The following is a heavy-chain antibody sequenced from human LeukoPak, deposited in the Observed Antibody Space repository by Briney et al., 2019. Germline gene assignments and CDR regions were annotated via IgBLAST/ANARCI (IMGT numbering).Heavy chain of an antibody. CDR3: AKDLTVTTRYAFDI. V-gene: IGHV3-23*01. J-gene: IGHJ3*02. CDR1: GITLSNYG. D-gene: IGHD4-17*01. Sequence: GGSLRLSCAVSGITLSNYGMSWVRQAPGKGLEWVSAISGSGYSTNYADSVKGWFTISRDNSRNTLYLQMNSLRAEDTAVYYCAKDLTVTTRYAFDIWGQGTMVTVSS. CDR2: ISGSGYST.